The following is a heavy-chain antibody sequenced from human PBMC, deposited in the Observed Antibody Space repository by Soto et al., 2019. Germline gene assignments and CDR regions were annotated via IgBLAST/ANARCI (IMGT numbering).Heavy chain of an antibody. CDR2: IYYSGST. Sequence: PSETLSLTCTVSGASISRYYWSWIRQPPGKGLEWIGYIYYSGSTNYNPSLKSRVTISVDTSKNQFSLKLSSVTAADTAVYYCARQLSSGWYGSNWFDPWGQGTLVTVSS. V-gene: IGHV4-59*08. D-gene: IGHD6-19*01. J-gene: IGHJ5*02. CDR1: GASISRYY. CDR3: ARQLSSGWYGSNWFDP.